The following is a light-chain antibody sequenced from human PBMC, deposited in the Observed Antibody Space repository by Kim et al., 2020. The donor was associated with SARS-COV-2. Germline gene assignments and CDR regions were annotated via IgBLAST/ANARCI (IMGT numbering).Light chain of an antibody. J-gene: IGKJ4*01. CDR2: DAS. CDR1: QDISNY. CDR3: QHYDNLAAALT. Sequence: DIQMTQSPSSLSASVGDRVTITCQASQDISNYLNWYQQKPGKAPKLLIYDASNLETGVPSRFSGSGSGTDFTFTISSLQPEDIATYYCQHYDNLAAALTFGGGTKVDIK. V-gene: IGKV1-33*01.